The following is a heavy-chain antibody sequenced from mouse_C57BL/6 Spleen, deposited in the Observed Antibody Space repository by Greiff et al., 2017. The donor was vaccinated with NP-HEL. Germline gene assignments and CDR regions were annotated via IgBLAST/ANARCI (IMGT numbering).Heavy chain of an antibody. CDR1: GFSLTSYG. CDR2: IWSGGST. D-gene: IGHD1-1*02. V-gene: IGHV2-2*01. J-gene: IGHJ4*01. CDR3: ARNGGNYYVSSMDY. Sequence: VKLMESGPGLVQPSQSLSITCTVSGFSLTSYGVHWVRQSPGKGLEWLGVIWSGGSTDYNAAFISRLSISKDNSKSQVFFKMNSLQADDTAIYYCARNGGNYYVSSMDYWGQGTSVTVSS.